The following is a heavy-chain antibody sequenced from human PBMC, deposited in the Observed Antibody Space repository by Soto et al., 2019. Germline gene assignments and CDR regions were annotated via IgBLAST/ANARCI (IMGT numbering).Heavy chain of an antibody. Sequence: GGSLRLSCTASGFTFKSYAMHWVRQAPGKGLEWVAVTSYDEDSKYYTDSVRGRFTISRDNSKKTVYLQMNSLRAEDTAVYYCARGRGDGYNYCYFDYWGRGTLVTVSS. J-gene: IGHJ4*02. CDR1: GFTFKSYA. D-gene: IGHD5-12*01. CDR3: ARGRGDGYNYCYFDY. CDR2: TSYDEDSK. V-gene: IGHV3-30-3*01.